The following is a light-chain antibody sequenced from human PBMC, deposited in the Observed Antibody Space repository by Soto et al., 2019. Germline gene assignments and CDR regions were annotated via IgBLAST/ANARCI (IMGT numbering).Light chain of an antibody. CDR2: EVR. V-gene: IGLV2-14*01. CDR1: SSDVGGYNY. J-gene: IGLJ2*01. CDR3: SSYTSSSTLMV. Sequence: QSVLTQPASVSGSPGQSITISCTGTSSDVGGYNYVSWYQQHPGKAPKLMIYEVRNRPSGVSNRFSGSKSGTTASLTISGLQAEDEADYYCSSYTSSSTLMVFGGGTKLTVL.